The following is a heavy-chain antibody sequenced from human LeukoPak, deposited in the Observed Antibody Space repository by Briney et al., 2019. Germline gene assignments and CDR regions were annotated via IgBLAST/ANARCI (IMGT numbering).Heavy chain of an antibody. J-gene: IGHJ4*02. V-gene: IGHV3-23*01. CDR2: IGATGVST. D-gene: IGHD5-12*01. CDR3: AKDQGGYSAYGHLDY. CDR1: GFTFSSYA. Sequence: GGSLRLSCAASGFTFSSYAMSWVRQAPGKGLEWVSGIGATGVSTFYGDSVKGRLTMPRDNSKNTLYLRMDGLRAEDTAVYYCAKDQGGYSAYGHLDYWGQGTLVTVSS.